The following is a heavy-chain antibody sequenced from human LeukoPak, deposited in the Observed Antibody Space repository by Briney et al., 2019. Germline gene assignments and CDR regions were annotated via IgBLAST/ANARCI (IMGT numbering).Heavy chain of an antibody. D-gene: IGHD6-19*01. CDR2: IYYSGST. CDR3: ARVRYSSGGWVDAFDI. V-gene: IGHV4-59*01. J-gene: IGHJ3*02. CDR1: GGSISSYY. Sequence: SETLSLTCTVSGGSISSYYWSWNRQPPGKGLDWIGYIYYSGSTNYNPSLKSRVTISVDTSKNQFSLKLSSVTAADTAVYYCARVRYSSGGWVDAFDIWGQGTMVTVSS.